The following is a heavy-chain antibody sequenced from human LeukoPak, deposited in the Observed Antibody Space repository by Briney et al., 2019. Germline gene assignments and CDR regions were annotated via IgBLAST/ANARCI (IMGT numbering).Heavy chain of an antibody. CDR2: IIPILGIA. D-gene: IGHD4-17*01. V-gene: IGHV1-69*04. CDR3: ARDGPRHDYGDYAFDY. CDR1: GGTFSSYA. J-gene: IGHJ4*02. Sequence: ASVKVSCKASGGTFSSYAISWVRQPPGQGLEWMGRIIPILGIANYAQKFQGRVTITADKSTSTAYMELSSLRSEDTAVYYCARDGPRHDYGDYAFDYWGQGTLVTVSS.